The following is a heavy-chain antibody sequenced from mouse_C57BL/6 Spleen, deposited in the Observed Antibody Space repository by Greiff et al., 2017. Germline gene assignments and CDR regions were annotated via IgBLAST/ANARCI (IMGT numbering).Heavy chain of an antibody. CDR2: ILPGSGST. V-gene: IGHV1-9*01. CDR1: GYTFTGYW. Sequence: QVQLQQSGAELMKPGASVKLSCKATGYTFTGYWIEWVKQRPGHGLEWIGEILPGSGSTNYNEKFKGKATFTADTSSNTAYMQLSSLTTEDSAIYYCARARVYYGSSYHAMDYWGQGTSVTVSS. J-gene: IGHJ4*01. D-gene: IGHD1-1*01. CDR3: ARARVYYGSSYHAMDY.